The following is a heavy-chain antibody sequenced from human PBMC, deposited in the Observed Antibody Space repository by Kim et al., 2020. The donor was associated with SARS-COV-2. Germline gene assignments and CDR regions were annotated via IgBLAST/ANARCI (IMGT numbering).Heavy chain of an antibody. CDR3: ARYEKGYYYDSSGFDAFDI. CDR1: GGSISSYY. CDR2: IYYSGST. Sequence: SETLSLTCTVSGGSISSYYWSWIRQPPGKGLEWIGYIYYSGSTNYNPSLKSRVTISVDTSKNQFSLKLSSVTAADTAVYYCARYEKGYYYDSSGFDAFDIWGQGTMVTVSS. D-gene: IGHD3-22*01. V-gene: IGHV4-59*01. J-gene: IGHJ3*02.